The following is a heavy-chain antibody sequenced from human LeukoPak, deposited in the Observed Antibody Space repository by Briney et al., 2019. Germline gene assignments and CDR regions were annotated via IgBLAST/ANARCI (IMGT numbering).Heavy chain of an antibody. CDR3: ARGWGYYDFWSGYYGFYY. CDR2: IYYSGST. CDR1: GGSISSYY. Sequence: PSETLSLTCTVSGGSISSYYWSWIRQPPGQGLEWIGYIYYSGSTNYNPSLKSRVTISVDTSKNQFPLKLSSVTAADTAGYYCARGWGYYDFWSGYYGFYYWGQGTLVTVSS. V-gene: IGHV4-59*01. J-gene: IGHJ4*02. D-gene: IGHD3-3*01.